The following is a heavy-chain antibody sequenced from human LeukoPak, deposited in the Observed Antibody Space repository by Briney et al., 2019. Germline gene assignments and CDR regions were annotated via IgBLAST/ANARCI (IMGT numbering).Heavy chain of an antibody. CDR2: ISAYNGNT. D-gene: IGHD5-18*01. CDR3: ARDSNTARGAFDI. CDR1: GYTFTSYG. V-gene: IGHV1-18*01. J-gene: IGHJ3*02. Sequence: SVQFSCQASGYTFTSYGISWVRPAPGQGLEWMGWISAYNGNTSYAQKLQGRVTMTTDTSTSTAYMELRSLRSDDTAVYYCARDSNTARGAFDIWGQGTMVTVSS.